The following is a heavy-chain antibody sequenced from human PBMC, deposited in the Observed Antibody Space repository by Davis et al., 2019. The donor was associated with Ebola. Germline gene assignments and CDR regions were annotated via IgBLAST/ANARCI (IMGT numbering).Heavy chain of an antibody. CDR3: ARDVIVVVPAAILSNYYYYYGMDV. D-gene: IGHD2-2*01. V-gene: IGHV3-48*02. Sequence: GGSLRLSCAASGFTFSSYSMNWVRQAPGKGLEWVSYISSSSSTIYYADSVKGRFTISRDNAKNSVYLQMNSLRDEDTAVYYCARDVIVVVPAAILSNYYYYYGMDVWGQGTTVTVSS. J-gene: IGHJ6*02. CDR2: ISSSSSTI. CDR1: GFTFSSYS.